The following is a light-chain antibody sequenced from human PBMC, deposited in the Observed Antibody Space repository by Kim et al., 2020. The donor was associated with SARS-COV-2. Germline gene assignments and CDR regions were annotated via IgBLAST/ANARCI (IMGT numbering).Light chain of an antibody. J-gene: IGLJ3*02. V-gene: IGLV3-1*01. Sequence: VSPGQTASITCSGDKLGDKYACWYQQKPGQSPMLVIYQDSKRPSGIPERFSGSNSGNTATLTISGTQAMDEADYYCQAWDSSTWVFGGGTQLTVL. CDR2: QDS. CDR3: QAWDSSTWV. CDR1: KLGDKY.